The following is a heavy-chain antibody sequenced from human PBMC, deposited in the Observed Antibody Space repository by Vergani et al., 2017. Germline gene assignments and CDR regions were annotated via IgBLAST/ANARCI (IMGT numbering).Heavy chain of an antibody. CDR3: ARDRSTGGDYFDY. CDR2: IWYDGSNK. CDR1: GFTFSSYG. D-gene: IGHD1-14*01. J-gene: IGHJ4*02. V-gene: IGHV3-33*01. Sequence: QVQLVESGGGVVQPGRSLRLSCAASGFTFSSYGMRWVRQAPGKGLEWVAVIWYDGSNKYYADSVKGRFTISRDNSKNTLYLQMNSLRAEDTAVYYCARDRSTGGDYFDYWGQGTLVTVSS.